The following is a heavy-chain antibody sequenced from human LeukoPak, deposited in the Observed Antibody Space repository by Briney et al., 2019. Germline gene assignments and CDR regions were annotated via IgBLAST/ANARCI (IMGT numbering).Heavy chain of an antibody. J-gene: IGHJ4*03. CDR3: ARGWTLKTPLGRVAGTSSRRGRYFDY. V-gene: IGHV4-38-2*02. D-gene: IGHD6-19*01. CDR1: GYSMSSGYY. CDR2: INHSGRT. Sequence: PSETLSLTCTVSGYSMSSGYYWGWIRPPPERGLEWIGEINHSGRTNYNPSLKSRVTISIDTSKNQFSLKLTSVTAADTAMYYCARGWTLKTPLGRVAGTSSRRGRYFDYWGQGNLVTVSS.